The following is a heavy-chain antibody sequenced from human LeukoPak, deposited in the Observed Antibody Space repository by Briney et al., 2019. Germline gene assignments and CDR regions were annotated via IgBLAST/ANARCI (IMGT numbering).Heavy chain of an antibody. CDR3: ARDPRITIFGVVTMPLGDY. Sequence: PSGTLSLTCAVSGGSISSTNWWTWVRQPPGKGLEWVSSISSSSSYIYYADSVKGRFTISRDNAKNSLYLQMNSLRAEDTAVYYCARDPRITIFGVVTMPLGDYWGQGTLVTVSS. CDR2: ISSSSSYI. V-gene: IGHV3-21*01. CDR1: GGSISSTN. J-gene: IGHJ4*02. D-gene: IGHD3-3*01.